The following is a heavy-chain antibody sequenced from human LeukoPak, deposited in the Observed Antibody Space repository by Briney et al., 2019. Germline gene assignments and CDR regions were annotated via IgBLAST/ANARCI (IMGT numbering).Heavy chain of an antibody. J-gene: IGHJ6*03. V-gene: IGHV1-2*06. CDR2: ITPNSGGT. CDR3: ARASWAGSGSGYYYYYMDV. CDR1: GYIFTSYG. D-gene: IGHD6-19*01. Sequence: ASVKVSCKASGYIFTSYGISWVRQAPGQGLEWMGRITPNSGGTNYAQKFQGRVTMTRDTSISTAYMELSRLRSDDTAVYYCARASWAGSGSGYYYYYMDVWGKGTTVTVSS.